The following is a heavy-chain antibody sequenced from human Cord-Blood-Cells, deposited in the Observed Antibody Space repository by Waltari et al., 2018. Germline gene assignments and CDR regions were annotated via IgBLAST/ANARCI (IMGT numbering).Heavy chain of an antibody. CDR1: GGTLSSYA. Sequence: QVQLVQSGAEVKKPGSSVKVSCKASGGTLSSYAIRGVRKAPGQGLEWVGGIIPIFGTANYAQKFQGRVTITADESTSTAYMELSSLRSEDTAVYYCARVGGWNSSSWYYFDYWGQGTLVTVSS. CDR3: ARVGGWNSSSWYYFDY. V-gene: IGHV1-69*01. D-gene: IGHD6-13*01. CDR2: IIPIFGTA. J-gene: IGHJ4*02.